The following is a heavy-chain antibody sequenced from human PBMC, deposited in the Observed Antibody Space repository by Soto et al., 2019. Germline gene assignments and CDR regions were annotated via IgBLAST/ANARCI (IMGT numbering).Heavy chain of an antibody. D-gene: IGHD4-4*01. CDR1: GFTVSSNY. Sequence: GGSLRLSCVASGFTVSSNYMSWVRQAPGKGLEWVSVIYSGGSTYYADSVKGRFTISRDNSKNTLYLQMNSLRAEDTAVYYCAISSVTPGGAFDIWGQGTMVTVSS. V-gene: IGHV3-53*01. CDR3: AISSVTPGGAFDI. CDR2: IYSGGST. J-gene: IGHJ3*02.